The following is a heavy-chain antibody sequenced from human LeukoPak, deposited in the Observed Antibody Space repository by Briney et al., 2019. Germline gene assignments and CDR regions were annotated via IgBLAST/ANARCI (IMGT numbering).Heavy chain of an antibody. J-gene: IGHJ4*02. CDR3: ARADIWGSYRFDY. V-gene: IGHV4-39*07. CDR1: GGSISSSSYY. Sequence: SETLSLTCTVSGGSISSSSYYWGWIRQPPGKGLEWIGSIYYSGSTNYNPSLKSRVTISVDTSKNQFSLKLSSVTAADTAVYYCARADIWGSYRFDYWGQGALVTVSS. D-gene: IGHD3-16*02. CDR2: IYYSGST.